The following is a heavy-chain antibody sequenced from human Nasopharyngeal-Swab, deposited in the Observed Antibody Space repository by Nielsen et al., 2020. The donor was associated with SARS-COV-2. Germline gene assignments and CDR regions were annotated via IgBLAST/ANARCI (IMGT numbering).Heavy chain of an antibody. J-gene: IGHJ4*02. CDR3: AKLDSSGYYPTVDY. CDR2: ISWNSGSI. D-gene: IGHD3-22*01. V-gene: IGHV3-9*01. Sequence: SLKISCAASGFTFDDYAMHWVRQAPGKGLEWVSGISWNSGSIGYADSVKGRFTISRDNAKNSLYLQMSSLRAEDTALYYCAKLDSSGYYPTVDYWGQGTLVTVSS. CDR1: GFTFDDYA.